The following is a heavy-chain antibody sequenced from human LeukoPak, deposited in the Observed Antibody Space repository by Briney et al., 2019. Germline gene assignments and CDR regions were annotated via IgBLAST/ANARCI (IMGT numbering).Heavy chain of an antibody. CDR3: ASGYGLELPKKPNYYYYGMDV. J-gene: IGHJ6*02. CDR1: GYTFTGYY. CDR2: INPNSGGT. V-gene: IGHV1-2*02. D-gene: IGHD1-7*01. Sequence: ASVKVSFKASGYTFTGYYMHWVRQAPGQGLEWMGWINPNSGGTNYAQKFQGRVTMTRDTSISTAYMELSRLRSDDTAVYYCASGYGLELPKKPNYYYYGMDVWGQGTTVTVSS.